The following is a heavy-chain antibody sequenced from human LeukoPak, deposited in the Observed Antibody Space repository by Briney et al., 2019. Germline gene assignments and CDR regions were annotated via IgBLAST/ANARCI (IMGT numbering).Heavy chain of an antibody. J-gene: IGHJ4*02. CDR2: IYHSGST. CDR3: AREDYGANPRIDY. CDR1: DASFTNYI. D-gene: IGHD4-23*01. V-gene: IGHV4-38-2*02. Sequence: SETLSLTCAASDASFTNYIWGWIRQPPGKGLEWIGSIYHSGSTYYNPSLKSRVTISIDTSKNQFSLKLSSVTAADTAVYYCAREDYGANPRIDYWGQGTLVTVSS.